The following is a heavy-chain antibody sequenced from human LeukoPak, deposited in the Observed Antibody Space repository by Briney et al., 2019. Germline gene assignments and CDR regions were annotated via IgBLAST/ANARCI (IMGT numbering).Heavy chain of an antibody. CDR3: TKPQPGAFEI. J-gene: IGHJ3*02. CDR2: INPHNGDT. Sequence: ASVKVSCKASGYTLTGYYMHWVRQAPGQGLEWMGWINPHNGDTNYAQNFRGRVTMTWDTSISTTHMELNSLRSDDTALYYCTKPQPGAFEIWGQGTMVTVSS. V-gene: IGHV1-2*02. D-gene: IGHD2-2*01. CDR1: GYTLTGYY.